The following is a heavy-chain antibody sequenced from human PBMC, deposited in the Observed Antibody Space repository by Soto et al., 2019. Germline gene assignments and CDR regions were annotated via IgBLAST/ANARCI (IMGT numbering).Heavy chain of an antibody. CDR3: ARRGPYSSSSFDY. CDR1: GGSFSDYY. J-gene: IGHJ4*02. V-gene: IGHV4-34*01. D-gene: IGHD6-6*01. CDR2: INHSGST. Sequence: SETLSLTCAVYGGSFSDYYWSWIRQSPGKGLEWIGEINHSGSTNYNPSLKSRVTISVDTSKNQFSLKLSSVTAADTAMYYCARRGPYSSSSFDYWGQGTLVTSPQ.